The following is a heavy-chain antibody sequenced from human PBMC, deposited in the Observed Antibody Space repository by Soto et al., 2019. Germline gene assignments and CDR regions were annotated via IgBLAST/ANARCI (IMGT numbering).Heavy chain of an antibody. Sequence: ASVKVSCKASGYTFTSYYINWVRQATGQGLEWMGWMNPNSGNTGYAQKFQGRVTMTRNTSISTAYMELSSLRSEDTAVYYCARERGCSGDSCYFFDYWGQGTLVTAPQ. CDR1: GYTFTSYY. CDR2: MNPNSGNT. J-gene: IGHJ4*02. CDR3: ARERGCSGDSCYFFDY. D-gene: IGHD2-15*01. V-gene: IGHV1-8*01.